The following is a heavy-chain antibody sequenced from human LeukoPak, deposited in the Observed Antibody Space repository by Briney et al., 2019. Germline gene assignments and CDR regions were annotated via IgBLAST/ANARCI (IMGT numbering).Heavy chain of an antibody. CDR2: INWNGGST. J-gene: IGHJ4*02. V-gene: IGHV3-20*04. CDR3: ARAYSSSSFFDY. Sequence: RPGGSLRLSCAASGFTFDDYGMSWVRPAPGKGLEWVSGINWNGGSTGYADSVKGRFTISRDNAKNSLYLQMNSLRAEDTALYYCARAYSSSSFFDYWGQGTLVTVSS. D-gene: IGHD6-6*01. CDR1: GFTFDDYG.